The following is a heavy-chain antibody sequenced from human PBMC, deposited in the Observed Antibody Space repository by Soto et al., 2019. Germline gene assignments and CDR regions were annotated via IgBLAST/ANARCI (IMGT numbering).Heavy chain of an antibody. Sequence: EVQLVESGGGLVQPGGSLRLSCAASGFTFSSYDMHWVRQATGKGLEWVSAIGTAGDTYYPGSVKGRFTISRENAKNSLYLQMNSLRAGDTAVYYCARIVFWSAFDIWGQGTMVTVSS. CDR3: ARIVFWSAFDI. CDR2: IGTAGDT. V-gene: IGHV3-13*01. J-gene: IGHJ3*02. CDR1: GFTFSSYD. D-gene: IGHD3-3*01.